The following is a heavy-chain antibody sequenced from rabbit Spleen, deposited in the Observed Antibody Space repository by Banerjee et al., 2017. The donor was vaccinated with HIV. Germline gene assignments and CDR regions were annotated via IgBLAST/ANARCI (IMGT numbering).Heavy chain of an antibody. CDR3: AREDNKYGTYDL. D-gene: IGHD5-1*01. CDR2: IEAGSSGFT. Sequence: QEHLKESGGGLVKPGGTLTLTCKASGIDFSSDSYMCWVRQAPGKGLEWIACIEAGSSGFTYFASWAKGRFTISKTSSTTVTLQMTSLTAADTATYFCAREDNKYGTYDLWGPGTLVTVS. J-gene: IGHJ4*01. V-gene: IGHV1S45*01. CDR1: GIDFSSDSY.